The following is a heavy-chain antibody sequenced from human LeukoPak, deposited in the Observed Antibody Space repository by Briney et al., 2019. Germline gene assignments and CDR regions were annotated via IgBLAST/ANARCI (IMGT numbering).Heavy chain of an antibody. V-gene: IGHV3-48*01. D-gene: IGHD6-6*01. Sequence: GGSLRLSCAASGFTFSSYSMNWVRQAPGKGLEWVSYISSSSSTIYYADSVKGRFTISRDNAKNSLYLQMNSLRAEDTAVYYCARARYSSSSAFDYWGQGTLVTVSS. CDR2: ISSSSSTI. CDR1: GFTFSSYS. CDR3: ARARYSSSSAFDY. J-gene: IGHJ4*02.